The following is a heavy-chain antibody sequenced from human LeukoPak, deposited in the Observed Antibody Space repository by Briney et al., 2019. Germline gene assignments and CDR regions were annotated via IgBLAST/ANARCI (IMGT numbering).Heavy chain of an antibody. J-gene: IGHJ2*01. V-gene: IGHV4-39*07. CDR2: IYYSGST. CDR1: GGSISSSSYY. Sequence: SETLSLTCTVSGGSISSSSYYWGWIRQPPGKGLEWIGSIYYSGSTYYNPSLKSRVTISVDTSKNQFSLKLSSVTAADTAVYYCATPVQRLSTDSLNWYFDLWGRGTLVTVSS. CDR3: ATPVQRLSTDSLNWYFDL. D-gene: IGHD2-8*02.